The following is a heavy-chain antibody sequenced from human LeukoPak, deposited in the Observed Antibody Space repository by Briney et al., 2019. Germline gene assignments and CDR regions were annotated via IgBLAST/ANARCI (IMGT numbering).Heavy chain of an antibody. CDR2: LYYSGNT. CDR3: ARFLTGDYLGWFDP. Sequence: RASETLSLTCTVSGGSISSTSYYWGWIRQPPGKGLEWIGSLYYSGNTYYNTSLKSRLTISVDTSRNQFSLKLSSVTAADTAVYYCARFLTGDYLGWFDPWGQGTLVTVSS. J-gene: IGHJ5*02. CDR1: GGSISSTSYY. V-gene: IGHV4-39*07. D-gene: IGHD3-9*01.